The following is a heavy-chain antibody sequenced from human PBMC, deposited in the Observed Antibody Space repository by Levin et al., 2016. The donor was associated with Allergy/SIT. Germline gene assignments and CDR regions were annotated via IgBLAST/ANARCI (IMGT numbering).Heavy chain of an antibody. CDR2: ISGDGYIT. CDR3: AKDMSGGTSESYFYGMDV. D-gene: IGHD1-26*01. Sequence: GESLKISCVASGVTFDNYAMHWVRQAPGKGLEWVAIISGDGYITYYGDSMKGRFTISRDNSKNALYLQMNSLRSDDAALYYCAKDMSGGTSESYFYGMDVWGQGTTVTVSS. V-gene: IGHV3-43*02. CDR1: GVTFDNYA. J-gene: IGHJ6*02.